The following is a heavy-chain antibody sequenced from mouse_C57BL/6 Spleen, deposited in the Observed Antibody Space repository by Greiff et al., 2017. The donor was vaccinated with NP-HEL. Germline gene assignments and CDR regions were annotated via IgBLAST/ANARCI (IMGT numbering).Heavy chain of an antibody. Sequence: VQLVESGAELVKPGASVKISCKASGYAFSSYWMNWVKQRPGKGLEWIGQIYPGDGDTNYNGKFKGKATLTADKSSSTAYMQHSSLTSEDAAVYFCARKGSNSFYAMDYWGQGTSVTVSS. CDR1: GYAFSSYW. D-gene: IGHD2-5*01. CDR3: ARKGSNSFYAMDY. CDR2: IYPGDGDT. J-gene: IGHJ4*01. V-gene: IGHV1-80*01.